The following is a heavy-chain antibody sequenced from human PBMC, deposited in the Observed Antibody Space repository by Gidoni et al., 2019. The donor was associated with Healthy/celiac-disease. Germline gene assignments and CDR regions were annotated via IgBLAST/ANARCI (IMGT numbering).Heavy chain of an antibody. J-gene: IGHJ4*02. V-gene: IGHV3-30*18. CDR2: ISYEGSNK. CDR3: AKVRVVFITTGGFDY. D-gene: IGHD3-22*01. CDR1: GFTFSSYG. Sequence: QVQLVESGGGVVQPGRSLRLSCAASGFTFSSYGMHWVRQAPGKGLEWVAVISYEGSNKYYADSVKGRFTISRDNSKHTLYLQMNSLRAEDTAVYYCAKVRVVFITTGGFDYWGQGTLVTVSS.